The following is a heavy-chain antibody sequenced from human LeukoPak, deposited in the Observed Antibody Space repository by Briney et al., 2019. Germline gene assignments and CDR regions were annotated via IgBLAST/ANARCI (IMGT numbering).Heavy chain of an antibody. CDR2: INPNSGGT. CDR3: ARALTMTIDV. D-gene: IGHD3-22*01. J-gene: IGHJ6*02. V-gene: IGHV1-2*02. Sequence: ASVTVSFKASGYTFTDYYMHWVRQAPGQGREGMGWINPNSGGTNYAQKFQGRVTMTRDTSISTAYMELSRLRSDDTAVYYCARALTMTIDVWGQGTTVTVSS. CDR1: GYTFTDYY.